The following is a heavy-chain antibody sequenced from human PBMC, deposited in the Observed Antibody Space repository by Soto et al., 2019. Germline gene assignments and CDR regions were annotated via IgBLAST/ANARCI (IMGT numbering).Heavy chain of an antibody. J-gene: IGHJ4*02. CDR2: IYDSGST. CDR1: GGSISSYY. Sequence: PSETLSVTCTFSGGSISSYYWSWIRQPPGKGLEWIGYIYDSGSTNYNPSLKSRVTISVDTSKNQFSLKLSSVTAADTAVYYCARLASSSSWANFDYWGQGTLVTVSS. CDR3: ARLASSSSWANFDY. D-gene: IGHD6-13*01. V-gene: IGHV4-59*01.